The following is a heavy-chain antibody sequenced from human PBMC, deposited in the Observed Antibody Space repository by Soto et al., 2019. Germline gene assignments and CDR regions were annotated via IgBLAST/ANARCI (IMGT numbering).Heavy chain of an antibody. CDR3: ARARGSATGYDDY. CDR2: ISSASTSI. V-gene: IGHV3-21*01. Sequence: EVQLVESGGGLVKPGGSLRLSCAASGFTFSSYSMNWVRQAPGKWLEWVSSISSASTSIYYADSVKGRFTISRDNAKNSLYLQMNSLGAEDTAVYYCARARGSATGYDDYWGQGTLVTVSS. J-gene: IGHJ4*02. D-gene: IGHD2-15*01. CDR1: GFTFSSYS.